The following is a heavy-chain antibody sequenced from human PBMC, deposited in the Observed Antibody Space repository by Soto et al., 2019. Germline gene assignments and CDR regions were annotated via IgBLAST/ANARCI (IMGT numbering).Heavy chain of an antibody. CDR2: INAGNGNT. V-gene: IGHV1-3*01. Sequence: ASVKVSFKASGYTFTSYAMHWVRQAPGQRLEWMGWINAGNGNTKYSQKFQGRVTITRDTSASTAYMELSSLRSEDTAVYYCASDKSGKNYYGSGSYYLLFACWGQGTLVTVSS. J-gene: IGHJ4*02. CDR1: GYTFTSYA. D-gene: IGHD3-10*01. CDR3: ASDKSGKNYYGSGSYYLLFAC.